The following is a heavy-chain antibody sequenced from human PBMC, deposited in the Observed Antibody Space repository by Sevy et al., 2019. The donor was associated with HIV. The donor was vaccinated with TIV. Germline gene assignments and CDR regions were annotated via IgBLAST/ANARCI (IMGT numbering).Heavy chain of an antibody. V-gene: IGHV3-49*03. CDR3: TRGSYEYSSSFHPPFDY. D-gene: IGHD6-6*01. CDR1: GFTFGDYA. Sequence: SLRLSCTASGFTFGDYAMSWFRQAPGKGLEWVGFIRSKAYGGTTEYAASVKGRFTISRDDSKSIAYLQMNSLKTEETAVYYCTRGSYEYSSSFHPPFDYWGQGTLVTVSS. CDR2: IRSKAYGGTT. J-gene: IGHJ4*02.